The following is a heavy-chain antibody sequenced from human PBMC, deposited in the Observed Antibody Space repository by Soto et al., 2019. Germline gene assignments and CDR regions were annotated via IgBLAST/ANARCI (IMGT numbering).Heavy chain of an antibody. CDR2: IDPSDSNT. V-gene: IGHV5-10-1*01. J-gene: IGHJ4*02. CDR1: GSSFTSDW. Sequence: EESLKIYCKGSGSSFTSDWISWVHQMPGKGRDWIGRIDPSDSNTQYSPCFQGPVTISADKAISDAYLQWSSLKASTTAMYYCARRASGTYYKTFDYWGQGXLVTV. D-gene: IGHD3-10*01. CDR3: ARRASGTYYKTFDY.